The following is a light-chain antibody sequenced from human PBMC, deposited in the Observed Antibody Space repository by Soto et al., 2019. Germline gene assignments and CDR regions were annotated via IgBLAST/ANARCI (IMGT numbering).Light chain of an antibody. CDR1: QSISTK. J-gene: IGKJ2*01. V-gene: IGKV3-15*01. CDR3: QQYINWPT. Sequence: VLTQSPATLSVSPGERATLSCRASQSISTKLAWYQKKPGQSPRLLIYDASNRATGIPARISGSGSGTDFTLTISSLQSEDFAVYYFQQYINWPTFGQGTRLDI. CDR2: DAS.